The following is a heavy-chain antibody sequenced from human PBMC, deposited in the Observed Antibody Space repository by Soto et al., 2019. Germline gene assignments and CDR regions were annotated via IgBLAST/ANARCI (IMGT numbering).Heavy chain of an antibody. J-gene: IGHJ4*02. D-gene: IGHD1-1*01. CDR3: SRVPPRRRNLGHEFDY. CDR1: GLTFSDHT. Sequence: GGSLRLSCTGSGLTFSDHTIIWFRQAPGRGLVWVGFIASKRYGGTPEFAPSVKGRFIISRDDSKSIAYLQMNNLKAEDTGMYYCSRVPPRRRNLGHEFDYWGQGTLVTVSS. CDR2: IASKRYGGTP. V-gene: IGHV3-49*03.